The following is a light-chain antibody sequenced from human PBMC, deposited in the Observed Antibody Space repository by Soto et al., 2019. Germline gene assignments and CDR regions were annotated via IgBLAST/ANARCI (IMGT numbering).Light chain of an antibody. CDR3: LLSYSAARRV. Sequence: QAVVAKEPSLTVSPGGTVTLTCGSSTGAVTSGHYPYWFQQKPGQAPRTLIYDTSNKHSWTPARFSGSLLGGKAALTLSGAQPEGEAEYYCLLSYSAARRVSGNGTKVTVL. CDR2: DTS. J-gene: IGLJ1*01. CDR1: TGAVTSGHY. V-gene: IGLV7-46*01.